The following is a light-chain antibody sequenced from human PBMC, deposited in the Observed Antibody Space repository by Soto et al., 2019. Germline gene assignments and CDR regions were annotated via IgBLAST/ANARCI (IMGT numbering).Light chain of an antibody. V-gene: IGLV1-51*01. CDR2: DDN. J-gene: IGLJ1*01. CDR3: GSWDSCLSAYV. CDR1: SSNIGGNS. Sequence: QSVMTQPPSVSAAPGQKVTISCSGSSSNIGGNSVSWYQQLPGTAPKLLIYDDNKRPSEIPDRFSGSKSGTSATLGITGFQTGDEADYYCGSWDSCLSAYVFGTGTKLTVL.